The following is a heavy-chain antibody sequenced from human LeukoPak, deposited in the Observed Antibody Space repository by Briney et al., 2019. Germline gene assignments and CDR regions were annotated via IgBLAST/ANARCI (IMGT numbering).Heavy chain of an antibody. D-gene: IGHD3-10*01. CDR1: GYTFTSYG. V-gene: IGHV1-18*01. CDR2: ISAYNGNT. Sequence: GASVKVSCKASGYTFTSYGISWVRQAPGQGLVWMGWISAYNGNTNYAQKLQGRVTMTTDTSTSTAYMEPRSLRSDDTAVYYCARDLSAMVRGVINWFDPWGQGTLVTVSS. CDR3: ARDLSAMVRGVINWFDP. J-gene: IGHJ5*02.